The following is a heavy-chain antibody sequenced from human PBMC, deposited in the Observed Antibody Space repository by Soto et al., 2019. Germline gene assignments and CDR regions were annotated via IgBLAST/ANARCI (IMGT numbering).Heavy chain of an antibody. CDR3: ARATHYYDSSGYPLDY. D-gene: IGHD3-22*01. V-gene: IGHV1-2*02. Sequence: QVQLVQSGAEVKKPGASVKVSCKASGYTFTGYYMHWVRQAPGQGLEWMGWINPNSGGTNYAQKFQGRVTMTRDTTISTADMELNRLRYDDTAVYYCARATHYYDSSGYPLDYWGQGTLVTVSS. CDR2: INPNSGGT. CDR1: GYTFTGYY. J-gene: IGHJ4*02.